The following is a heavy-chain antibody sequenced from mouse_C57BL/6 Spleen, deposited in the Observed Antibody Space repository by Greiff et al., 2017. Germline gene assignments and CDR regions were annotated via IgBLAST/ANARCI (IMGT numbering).Heavy chain of an antibody. CDR1: GYNFTSYW. D-gene: IGHD1-1*01. J-gene: IGHJ1*03. CDR3: ARGDYYGSRYWYFDV. V-gene: IGHV1-52*01. Sequence: QVQLQQPGAELVRPGSSVKLSCKASGYNFTSYWMHWVKQRPIQGLEWIGNIDPSDGETEYKPKFKDKATLTVDTSSSTAYMQLSSLTSGDSAVYYCARGDYYGSRYWYFDVWGTGTTVTVSS. CDR2: IDPSDGET.